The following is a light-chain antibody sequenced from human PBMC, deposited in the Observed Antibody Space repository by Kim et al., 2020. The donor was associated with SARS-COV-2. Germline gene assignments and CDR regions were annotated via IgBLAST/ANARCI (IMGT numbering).Light chain of an antibody. CDR3: SSYTSSSTRV. Sequence: GQSITISCTGTSSDGGGYNYVSWYQQHPGKAPKLMIYDVSNRPSGVSNRFSGSKSGNTASLTISGLQAEDEADYYCSSYTSSSTRVFGTGTKVTVL. J-gene: IGLJ1*01. CDR2: DVS. CDR1: SSDGGGYNY. V-gene: IGLV2-14*03.